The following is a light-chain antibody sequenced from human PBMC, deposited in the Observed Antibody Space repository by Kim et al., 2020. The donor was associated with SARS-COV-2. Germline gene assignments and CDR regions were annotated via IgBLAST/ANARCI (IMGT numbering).Light chain of an antibody. CDR3: QSYSSSGWV. CDR1: ANTIATHC. CDR2: DDN. V-gene: IGLV6-57*03. Sequence: TRTANTIATHCGHWYQQRPASAPAIVIYDDNRRPSGVPSRFSGSISRSSASPSLTISGLQTEDEAYYYCQSYSSSGWVFGGGTKLTVL. J-gene: IGLJ3*02.